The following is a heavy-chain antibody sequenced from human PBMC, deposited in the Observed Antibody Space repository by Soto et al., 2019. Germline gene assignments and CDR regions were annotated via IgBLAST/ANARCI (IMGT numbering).Heavy chain of an antibody. D-gene: IGHD3-16*01. CDR2: IDPSDSYT. CDR1: GYSFTSYW. Sequence: GESLKISCKGSGYSFTSYWISWVSQMHGKGLEWMGRIDPSDSYTNYSPSFQGQVTISADKSISTAYLQWSSLKASDTAMYYCARRGRGIGGYYYGMDVWGQGTTVTVSS. J-gene: IGHJ6*02. V-gene: IGHV5-10-1*04. CDR3: ARRGRGIGGYYYGMDV.